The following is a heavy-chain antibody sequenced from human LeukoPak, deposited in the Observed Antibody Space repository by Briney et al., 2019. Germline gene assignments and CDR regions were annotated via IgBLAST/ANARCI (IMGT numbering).Heavy chain of an antibody. CDR1: GYIFTNYF. J-gene: IGHJ1*01. Sequence: ASVKVSCKASGYIFTNYFIHWMRQAPGQGLEWMGWINLNSGDTDYSKEFQGRVTMTMDTSVNTAHMELSSLRSEDTAVYYCATVIAYRGGDCYHPRYFQHWGQGTLVTVSS. CDR2: INLNSGDT. CDR3: ATVIAYRGGDCYHPRYFQH. D-gene: IGHD2-21*02. V-gene: IGHV1-2*02.